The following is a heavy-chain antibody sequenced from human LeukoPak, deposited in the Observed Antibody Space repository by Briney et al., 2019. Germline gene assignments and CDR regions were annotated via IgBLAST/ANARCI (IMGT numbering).Heavy chain of an antibody. Sequence: GGSLRLSCSASGFTFSTYAMHWVRQAPGKGLEYVSAISSNGGSTYYADSVKGRFAISRDNSKNTLYLQMRSLRAEDTAVYYCVKEPSYCSGGSCHFDYWGQGTLVTVSS. D-gene: IGHD2-15*01. CDR1: GFTFSTYA. CDR3: VKEPSYCSGGSCHFDY. J-gene: IGHJ4*02. V-gene: IGHV3-64D*06. CDR2: ISSNGGST.